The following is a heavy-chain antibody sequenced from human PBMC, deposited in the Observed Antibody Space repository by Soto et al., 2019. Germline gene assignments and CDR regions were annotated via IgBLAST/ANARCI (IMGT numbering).Heavy chain of an antibody. Sequence: QVQLQESGPGLVKPSETLSLTCTVSGGSISSYYWSCIRQPPGKGLAWIGDIYYSGSTNYNPSLKRRINISVATSKNQFSLNLSSVTAADTAVYYCARTHGEIRGSYRYIAHIDYWGQGTLVTVSS. D-gene: IGHD3-16*02. CDR1: GGSISSYY. CDR2: IYYSGST. V-gene: IGHV4-59*01. J-gene: IGHJ4*02. CDR3: ARTHGEIRGSYRYIAHIDY.